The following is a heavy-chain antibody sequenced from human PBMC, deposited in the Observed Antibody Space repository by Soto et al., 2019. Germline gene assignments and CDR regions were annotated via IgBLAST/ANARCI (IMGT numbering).Heavy chain of an antibody. Sequence: GGSLRLSCAASGFTFDDYAMHWVRQAPGKGLEWVSGISWNSGSIGYADSVKGRFTISRDNAKNSLYLQMNSLRAEDTALYYCAKDLGPYPGDILTGTYMDVWGKGTTVTVSS. J-gene: IGHJ6*03. D-gene: IGHD3-9*01. CDR2: ISWNSGSI. CDR3: AKDLGPYPGDILTGTYMDV. V-gene: IGHV3-9*01. CDR1: GFTFDDYA.